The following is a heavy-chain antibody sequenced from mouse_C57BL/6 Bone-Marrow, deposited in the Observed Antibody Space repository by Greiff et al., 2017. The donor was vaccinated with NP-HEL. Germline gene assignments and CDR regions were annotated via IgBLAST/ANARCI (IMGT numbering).Heavy chain of an antibody. CDR2: IYPGSGST. CDR3: ARWDYYGSSYYAMDY. D-gene: IGHD1-1*01. Sequence: VQLQQPGAELVKPGASVKMSCKASGYTFTSYWITWVKQRPGQGLEWIGDIYPGSGSTNYNEKFKSKATLTVDTSSSTAYMQRSSLTSEDSAVYYCARWDYYGSSYYAMDYWGQGTSVTVSS. CDR1: GYTFTSYW. V-gene: IGHV1-55*01. J-gene: IGHJ4*01.